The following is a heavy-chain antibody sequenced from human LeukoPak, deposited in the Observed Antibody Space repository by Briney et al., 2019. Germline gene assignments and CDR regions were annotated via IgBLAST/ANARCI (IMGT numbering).Heavy chain of an antibody. CDR3: ARGAMGARLTMVRGAPRFDP. CDR1: GGSFSGYY. Sequence: SETLSLTCAVYGGSFSGYYWSWLRQPPGKGLEWIGEINHSGSTNYNPSLKSRVTISVDTSKNQFSLKLSSVTAADTAVYYCARGAMGARLTMVRGAPRFDPWGQGTLVTVSS. J-gene: IGHJ5*02. D-gene: IGHD3-10*01. CDR2: INHSGST. V-gene: IGHV4-34*01.